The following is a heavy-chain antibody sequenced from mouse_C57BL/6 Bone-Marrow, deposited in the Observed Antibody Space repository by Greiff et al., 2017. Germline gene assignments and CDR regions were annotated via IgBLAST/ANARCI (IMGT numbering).Heavy chain of an antibody. J-gene: IGHJ4*01. V-gene: IGHV1-59*01. Sequence: QVQLQQPGAELVRPGTSVKLSCKASGYTFTSYWMHWVKQRPGQGLEWIGVIDPSDSYTNYNQKFKGKATLTVDTSSSTAYMQLSSLTSEDSAVYYCARDFDYDGGYAMDYGGQGTSVTVSS. CDR2: IDPSDSYT. CDR1: GYTFTSYW. D-gene: IGHD2-4*01. CDR3: ARDFDYDGGYAMDY.